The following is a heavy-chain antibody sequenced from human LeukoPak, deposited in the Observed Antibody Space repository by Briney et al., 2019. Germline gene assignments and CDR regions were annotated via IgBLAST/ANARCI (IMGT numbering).Heavy chain of an antibody. CDR1: GFTFSSYA. D-gene: IGHD2-2*01. CDR3: AKDLLHYSSTSCPQTTDY. Sequence: GGSLRLSCAASGFTFSSYAMSWVRQAPGKGLEWVSAISGSGGSTYYADSVKGRFTISRDNSKNTLYLQMNSLRAEDTAVYYCAKDLLHYSSTSCPQTTDYWGQGTLVTVSS. J-gene: IGHJ4*02. CDR2: ISGSGGST. V-gene: IGHV3-23*01.